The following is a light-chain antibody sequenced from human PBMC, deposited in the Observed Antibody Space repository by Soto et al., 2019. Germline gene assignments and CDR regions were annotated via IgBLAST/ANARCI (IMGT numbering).Light chain of an antibody. CDR3: LLSDGGAYV. Sequence: QAVVTQEPSLTVSPGGTVTLTCGSSTGAVTSSHYPYWFQQKPGQAPRTLIYDTSNTHSWAPARFSGSLLGGKAALTLSGAQPEDEAYYYCLLSDGGAYVFGTGTKLTVL. CDR1: TGAVTSSHY. J-gene: IGLJ1*01. V-gene: IGLV7-46*01. CDR2: DTS.